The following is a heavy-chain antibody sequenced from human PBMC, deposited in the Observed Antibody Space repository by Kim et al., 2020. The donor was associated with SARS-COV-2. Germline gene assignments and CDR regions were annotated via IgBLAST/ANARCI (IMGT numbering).Heavy chain of an antibody. Sequence: GGSLRLSCAASGFTFSSYAMHWVRQAPGKGLEWVAVISYDGSNKYYADSVKGRFTISRDNSKNTLYLQMNSLRAEDTAVYYCARDARVSVLLWFGELYFDYWGQGTLVTVSS. CDR3: ARDARVSVLLWFGELYFDY. CDR2: ISYDGSNK. D-gene: IGHD3-10*01. CDR1: GFTFSSYA. J-gene: IGHJ4*02. V-gene: IGHV3-30-3*01.